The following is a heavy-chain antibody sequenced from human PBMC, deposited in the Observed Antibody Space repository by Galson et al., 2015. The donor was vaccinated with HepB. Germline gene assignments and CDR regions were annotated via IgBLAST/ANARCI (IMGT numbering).Heavy chain of an antibody. CDR2: INPSGGST. D-gene: IGHD3-3*01. CDR1: GYTFTSYY. J-gene: IGHJ4*02. Sequence: SVKVSCKASGYTFTSYYMHWVRRAPGQGLEWMGIINPSGGSTSYAQKFQGRVTMTRDTSTSTVYMELSSLRSEDTAVYYCALGYDFWSGHPGSYFDYWGQGTLVTVSS. CDR3: ALGYDFWSGHPGSYFDY. V-gene: IGHV1-46*01.